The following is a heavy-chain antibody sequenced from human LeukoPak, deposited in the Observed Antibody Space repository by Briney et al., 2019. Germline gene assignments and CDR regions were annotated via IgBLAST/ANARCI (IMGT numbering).Heavy chain of an antibody. CDR1: GLSFSDYG. J-gene: IGHJ6*03. V-gene: IGHV3-33*01. D-gene: IGHD2-2*01. CDR3: ARTYCSSTSCSSTYYYYYYMDV. Sequence: GGSLRLSCAASGLSFSDYGMHWVRQAPGKGLEWVAVIWYDGSNKYYADSVKGRFTISRDNSKNTLYLQMNSLRAEDTAVYYCARTYCSSTSCSSTYYYYYYMDVWGKGTTVTVSS. CDR2: IWYDGSNK.